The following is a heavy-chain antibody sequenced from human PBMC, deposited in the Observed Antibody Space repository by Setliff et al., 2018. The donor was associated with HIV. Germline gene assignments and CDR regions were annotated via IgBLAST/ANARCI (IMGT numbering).Heavy chain of an antibody. Sequence: ASVKVSCKASGYTLSSHYIHWVRQAPGHRPEWVGWINPQTGGTNFAQKFQGRITMTSDTSVNTVFIELSRLKSDDTALYYCARDLRNSNTLFGVLNFVFDLWGQGTPVTASS. J-gene: IGHJ4*02. CDR3: ARDLRNSNTLFGVLNFVFDL. V-gene: IGHV1-2*02. D-gene: IGHD3-3*01. CDR1: GYTLSSHY. CDR2: INPQTGGT.